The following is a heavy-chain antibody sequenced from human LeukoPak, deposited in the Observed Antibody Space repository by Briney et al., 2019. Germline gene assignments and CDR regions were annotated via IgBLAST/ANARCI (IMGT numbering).Heavy chain of an antibody. CDR1: GSSISSYY. J-gene: IGHJ6*03. CDR2: MHTSGST. Sequence: SETLSLTCTFSGSSISSYYWSWIRQPAGKGLEWIGRMHTSGSTNYNPSLKSRVTISADTSKNQYSLKLISVTAADTAVYYCARGFWGDYMDVWGKGTTVTVSS. CDR3: ARGFWGDYMDV. D-gene: IGHD3-10*01. V-gene: IGHV4-4*07.